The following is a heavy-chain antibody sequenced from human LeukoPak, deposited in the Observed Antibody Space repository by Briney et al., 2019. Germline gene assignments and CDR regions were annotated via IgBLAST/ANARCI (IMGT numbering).Heavy chain of an antibody. D-gene: IGHD1-14*01. CDR2: IIPIFGTA. J-gene: IGHJ4*02. V-gene: IGHV1-69*13. Sequence: SVTVSCKASGGTFSSYAISWVRQAPGQGLEWMGGIIPIFGTANYAQKFQGRVTITADESTSTAYMELSSLRSEGTAAYYCARARGRSYSSKPITPLDYWGQGTLVTVSS. CDR1: GGTFSSYA. CDR3: ARARGRSYSSKPITPLDY.